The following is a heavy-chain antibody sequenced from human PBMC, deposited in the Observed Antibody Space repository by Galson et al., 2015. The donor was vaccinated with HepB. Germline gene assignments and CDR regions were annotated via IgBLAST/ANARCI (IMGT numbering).Heavy chain of an antibody. CDR3: ARREMATHYYYYGMDV. V-gene: IGHV1-3*01. J-gene: IGHJ6*02. Sequence: SVKVSCKASGYTFTSYGMHWVRQAPGQRLEWMGWISVGNGYTNYAQKFQGRVTMTTDTSTSTAYMELRSLRSDDTAVYYCARREMATHYYYYGMDVWGQGTTVTVSS. CDR1: GYTFTSYG. CDR2: ISVGNGYT. D-gene: IGHD5-24*01.